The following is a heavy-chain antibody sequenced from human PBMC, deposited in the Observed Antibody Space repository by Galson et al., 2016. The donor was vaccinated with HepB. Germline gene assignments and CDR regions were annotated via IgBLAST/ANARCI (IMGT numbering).Heavy chain of an antibody. V-gene: IGHV4-39*01. CDR2: VSYTGST. J-gene: IGHJ4*02. CDR3: ARQLSSGTYCSSAGCELDS. CDR1: GGSISSTSYY. D-gene: IGHD2-2*01. Sequence: SETLSLTCTVSGGSISSTSYYWGWIRQPPGKGLEWIGSVSYTGSTYKNPSPRSRVTMSVDTSKNQFSLRLTSVTAADTAVYYCARQLSSGTYCSSAGCELDSWGRGTLVTVSS.